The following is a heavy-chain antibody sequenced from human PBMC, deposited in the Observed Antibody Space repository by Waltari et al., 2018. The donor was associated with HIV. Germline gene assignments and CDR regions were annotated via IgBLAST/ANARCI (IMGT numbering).Heavy chain of an antibody. CDR3: ARRGGRSSPLGY. J-gene: IGHJ4*02. Sequence: VPMVDSGGGWVQSRGSLRLDCAASGCPFRRHLLCCVRQAPGKGLEWVDNIKQDGSEIYYVDSVKGRFTISRDNAKNSLYLQMNSLRAEDTAVYFCARRGGRSSPLGYWGQGTLVTVSS. CDR1: GCPFRRHL. V-gene: IGHV3-7*01. CDR2: IKQDGSEI. D-gene: IGHD6-13*01.